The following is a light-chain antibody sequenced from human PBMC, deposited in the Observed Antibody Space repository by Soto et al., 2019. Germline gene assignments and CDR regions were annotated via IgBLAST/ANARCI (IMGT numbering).Light chain of an antibody. V-gene: IGLV2-23*01. Sequence: QSALAQPASVSGSPGQSITISCSGTSSDVGNFDLVSWYQQPPGKAPKLINYEGHKRPSGVSNRFSGSKSGNTASLTISGLQAEDEAAYYCCSYADIILFGGGTKLTVL. CDR3: CSYADIIL. J-gene: IGLJ2*01. CDR2: EGH. CDR1: SSDVGNFDL.